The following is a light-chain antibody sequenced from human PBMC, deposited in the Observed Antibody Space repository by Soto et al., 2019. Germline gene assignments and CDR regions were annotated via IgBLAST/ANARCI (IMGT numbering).Light chain of an antibody. J-gene: IGKJ4*01. CDR1: QRVSRD. Sequence: EIVMTQSPSSLSVSPGERVTLSCRASQRVSRDLAWYQQKPGQAPRLLIYGASTRATGVPARFSGSGSGTEFTLTISTLQSEDFAVYYCQQYDNWPPLTFGGGTKVDIK. CDR2: GAS. CDR3: QQYDNWPPLT. V-gene: IGKV3-15*01.